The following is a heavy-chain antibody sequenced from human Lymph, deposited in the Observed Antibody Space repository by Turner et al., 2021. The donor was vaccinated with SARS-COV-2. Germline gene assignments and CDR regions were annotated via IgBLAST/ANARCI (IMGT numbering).Heavy chain of an antibody. Sequence: VQLVESGGGVVQPGRPLRLSGAASGFTFNNYPMHWVRQAPGKGLEWVAVISYDGSNKYYADSVKGRFTISRDNSKNTLYLQMNSLRAEDTAVYYCARDSSGSGTLDYWGQGTLVTVSS. J-gene: IGHJ4*02. CDR1: GFTFNNYP. V-gene: IGHV3-30-3*01. D-gene: IGHD3-10*01. CDR3: ARDSSGSGTLDY. CDR2: ISYDGSNK.